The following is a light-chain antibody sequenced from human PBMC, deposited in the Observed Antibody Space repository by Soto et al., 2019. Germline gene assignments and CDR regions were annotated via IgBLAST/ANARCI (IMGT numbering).Light chain of an antibody. CDR2: DAS. CDR3: LQDNNYPYT. J-gene: IGKJ5*01. Sequence: DIQMTQSPSTLSAFVGDRVTITCRASQSINKWLAWYQQKPGKAPKILIYDASSLESGVPSRFSGSGSGTDFTFTITGLQPEDFATYYCLQDNNYPYTFGQGTRLEIK. V-gene: IGKV1-5*01. CDR1: QSINKW.